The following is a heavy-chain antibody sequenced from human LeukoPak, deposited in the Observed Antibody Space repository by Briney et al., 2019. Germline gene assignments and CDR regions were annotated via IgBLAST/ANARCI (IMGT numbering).Heavy chain of an antibody. V-gene: IGHV4-59*01. CDR3: ARVGAVAGTGSYYFDF. D-gene: IGHD6-19*01. J-gene: IGHJ4*02. CDR2: IYYSGST. CDR1: GGSISSYF. Sequence: SETLSLTCTVSGGSISSYFWSWIRQPPGKGLEWIGYIYYSGSTNYNPSLKSRVTISVDTSKNQFSLRLSSVTAADTAVYYCARVGAVAGTGSYYFDFWGQGTLVTVSS.